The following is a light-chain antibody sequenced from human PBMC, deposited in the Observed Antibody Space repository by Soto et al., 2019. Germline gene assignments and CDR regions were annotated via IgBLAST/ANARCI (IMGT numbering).Light chain of an antibody. Sequence: DSVFTHARVTLSLSHRERATLSCRASQSVSSSYLAWYQQKPGQAPRLLIYDASSRATGIPDRFSGSGSGTDFTLTISRLEPEDFAVYYCQQYGSIPWTFGQGTKVDIK. CDR3: QQYGSIPWT. V-gene: IGKV3-20*01. CDR1: QSVSSSY. CDR2: DAS. J-gene: IGKJ1*01.